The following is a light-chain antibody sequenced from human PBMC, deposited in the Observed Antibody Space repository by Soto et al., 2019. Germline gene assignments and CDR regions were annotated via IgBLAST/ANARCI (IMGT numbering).Light chain of an antibody. CDR3: CSYTSSSTPWV. Sequence: QSVVTQPASVSGSPGESNTISCTGTSSDVGGYNYVSWYQQHPGKAPKLMIYDVSDRPSGVSNRFSASKSGNTASLTISGLQAEDVADYYCCSYTSSSTPWVFGTVTKVPV. CDR2: DVS. V-gene: IGLV2-14*03. J-gene: IGLJ1*01. CDR1: SSDVGGYNY.